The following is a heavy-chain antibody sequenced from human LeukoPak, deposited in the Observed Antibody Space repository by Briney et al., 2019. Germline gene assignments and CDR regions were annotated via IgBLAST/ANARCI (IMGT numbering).Heavy chain of an antibody. D-gene: IGHD7-27*01. CDR2: ISSSSSYI. CDR1: GFSLSDAW. Sequence: GGSLRLSCAASGFSLSDAWMNWVRQAPGKGLEWVSSISSSSSYIYYADSVKGRFTISRDNAKNSLYLQMNSLRAEDTAVYYCARLARGNWAFDYWGQGTLVTVSS. V-gene: IGHV3-21*01. CDR3: ARLARGNWAFDY. J-gene: IGHJ4*02.